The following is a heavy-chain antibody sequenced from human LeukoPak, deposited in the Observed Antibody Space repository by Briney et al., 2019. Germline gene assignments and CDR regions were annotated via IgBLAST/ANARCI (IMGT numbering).Heavy chain of an antibody. CDR2: IYQSGSA. Sequence: SETLSLTCGVSGASVSSIGYSWSWIRQPPGRGLEWIGYIYQSGSASYNPSLQSRVTISIDKSKNQFSLNLNSVTAADTAVYYCARNSYYDNSGEGAFDIWGQGTMVTVSS. CDR3: ARNSYYDNSGEGAFDI. D-gene: IGHD3-22*01. CDR1: GASVSSIGYS. V-gene: IGHV4-30-2*01. J-gene: IGHJ3*02.